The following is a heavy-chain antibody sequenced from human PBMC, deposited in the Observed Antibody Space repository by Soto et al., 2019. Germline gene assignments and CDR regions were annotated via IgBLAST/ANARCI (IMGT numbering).Heavy chain of an antibody. J-gene: IGHJ6*02. D-gene: IGHD3-10*01. V-gene: IGHV1-69*13. CDR2: IIPIFGTA. CDR1: GGTFSSYA. CDR3: ARARRSMVRGVNDYYYGMDV. Sequence: SVKVSCKASGGTFSSYAISCVLQSPLQGLDWMGGIIPIFGTANYAQKFQGRVTITADESTSTAYMELSSLRSEDTAVYYCARARRSMVRGVNDYYYGMDVWGQGTTVTVSS.